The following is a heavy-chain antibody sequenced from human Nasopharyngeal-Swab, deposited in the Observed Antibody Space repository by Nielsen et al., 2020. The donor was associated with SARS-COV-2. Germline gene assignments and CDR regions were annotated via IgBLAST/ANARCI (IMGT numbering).Heavy chain of an antibody. V-gene: IGHV4-34*01. CDR3: ARGVTMVRGVIRKAGDYFDY. D-gene: IGHD3-10*01. CDR1: GGSFSGYY. CDR2: INHSGGT. J-gene: IGHJ4*02. Sequence: GSLRLSCAVYGGSFSGYYWSWIRQPPGKGLEWIGEINHSGGTNYNPSLKSRVTISVDTSKNQFSLKLSSVTAADTAVYYCARGVTMVRGVIRKAGDYFDYWGQGTLVTVSS.